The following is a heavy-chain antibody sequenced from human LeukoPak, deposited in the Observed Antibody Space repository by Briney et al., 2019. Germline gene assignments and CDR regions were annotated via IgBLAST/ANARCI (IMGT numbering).Heavy chain of an antibody. CDR2: INTDGTVT. V-gene: IGHV3-74*01. CDR3: ATKQWLAPPPDS. Sequence: GGSLRLSCAASGFTFSKYWMLWVRQAPGKGLESVSRINTDGTVTTYADSVKGRFTVSRHNADNTMFLQMNSVRDEDTAVYYCATKQWLAPPPDSWGQGTPVTVSS. J-gene: IGHJ4*02. D-gene: IGHD6-19*01. CDR1: GFTFSKYW.